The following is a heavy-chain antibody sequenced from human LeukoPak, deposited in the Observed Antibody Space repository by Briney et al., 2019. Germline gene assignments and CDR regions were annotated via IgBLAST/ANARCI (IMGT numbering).Heavy chain of an antibody. CDR1: GGSISSSSYY. CDR2: MHYSGIT. CDR3: ARAYSSSRRYENDC. V-gene: IGHV4-39*01. Sequence: PSETLSLTCTVSGGSISSSSYYWGWIRQPPGKGLEWIGSMHYSGITYYNPSLKSRVTISVDTSKNQFSLKLTSVSAADSAVYSCARAYSSSRRYENDCRGQGTLVTVSS. J-gene: IGHJ4*02. D-gene: IGHD3-22*01.